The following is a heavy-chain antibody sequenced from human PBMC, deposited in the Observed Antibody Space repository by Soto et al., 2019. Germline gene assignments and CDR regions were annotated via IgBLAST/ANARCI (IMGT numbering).Heavy chain of an antibody. V-gene: IGHV1-18*04. Sequence: ASVKVSCKAPGYTFTSYGISWVRQAPGQGLEWMGWISAYNGNTNYAQKLQGRVTMTTDTSTSTAYMELRSLRSDDTAVYYCARDRSITIFGVVSHNWFDPWGQGTLVTVS. CDR2: ISAYNGNT. CDR1: GYTFTSYG. CDR3: ARDRSITIFGVVSHNWFDP. D-gene: IGHD3-3*01. J-gene: IGHJ5*02.